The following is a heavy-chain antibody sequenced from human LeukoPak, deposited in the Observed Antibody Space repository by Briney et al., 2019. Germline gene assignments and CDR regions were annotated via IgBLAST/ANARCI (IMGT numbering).Heavy chain of an antibody. CDR2: ISRSSSTI. D-gene: IGHD6-13*01. CDR3: ARGGSSWYRGENWFDP. CDR1: GFTFSSYS. J-gene: IGHJ5*02. Sequence: GGPLRLSCAASGFTFSSYSMNWVRQAPGEGLEWVSYISRSSSTIYYADSVKGRFTISRDKAKNSLYLQMNSLRDEDTAVYYCARGGSSWYRGENWFDPWGQGTLVTVSS. V-gene: IGHV3-48*02.